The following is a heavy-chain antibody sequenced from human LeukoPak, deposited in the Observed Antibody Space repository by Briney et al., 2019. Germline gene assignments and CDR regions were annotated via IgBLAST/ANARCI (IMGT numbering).Heavy chain of an antibody. V-gene: IGHV5-51*01. J-gene: IGHJ5*02. CDR2: IYPDDSHT. CDR3: VRLYTTLTRSIWGWFDP. D-gene: IGHD3-16*01. Sequence: GAPLNTSSESSGSIFSTYWIGWGRQPPGKGLEWMGIIYPDDSHTRYSPFFQGQVTISADKSISTAYLQWSSLKASDTAMYYCVRLYTTLTRSIWGWFDPWGQGTLVSVSS. CDR1: GSIFSTYW.